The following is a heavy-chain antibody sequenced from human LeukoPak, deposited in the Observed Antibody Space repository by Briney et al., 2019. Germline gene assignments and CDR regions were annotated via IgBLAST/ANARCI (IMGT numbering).Heavy chain of an antibody. Sequence: SSVKVSCKASGYTFTGYYTHWVRQAPGQGLEWMVWINPNSGGTNYAQKFQGWVTMTRDTSISTAYMELSRLRSDDTAVYYCARGDIVVVPAAMGCFDYWGQGTLVTVSS. D-gene: IGHD2-2*01. J-gene: IGHJ4*02. CDR3: ARGDIVVVPAAMGCFDY. CDR2: INPNSGGT. V-gene: IGHV1-2*04. CDR1: GYTFTGYY.